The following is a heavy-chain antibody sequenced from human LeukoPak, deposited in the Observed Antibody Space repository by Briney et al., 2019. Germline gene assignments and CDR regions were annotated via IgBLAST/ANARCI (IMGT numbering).Heavy chain of an antibody. Sequence: PGGSLRLSCAASGFSFTNYWMSWVRQAPGKGLEWVANIKKDGTEKNYVDSVKGRFTISRDNAKNSVYLQMNSLRVEDTAVYYCARVTDDSSGYRPLDSWGQGTLVTVSS. J-gene: IGHJ4*02. CDR1: GFSFTNYW. CDR2: IKKDGTEK. D-gene: IGHD3-22*01. CDR3: ARVTDDSSGYRPLDS. V-gene: IGHV3-7*01.